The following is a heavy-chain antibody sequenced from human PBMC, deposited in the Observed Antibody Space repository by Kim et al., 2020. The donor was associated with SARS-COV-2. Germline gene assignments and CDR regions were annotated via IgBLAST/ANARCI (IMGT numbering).Heavy chain of an antibody. CDR2: ISEGGDKT. V-gene: IGHV3-30-3*01. Sequence: GGSLRLSCATSGLNFSTHPMHWVRQTPGEGLEWVAVISEGGDKTFFADSVKGRFTISRDNTRKTMSLQLNGLKPQDTAVYYCSNFASWGRGTLVTVSS. CDR1: GLNFSTHP. J-gene: IGHJ4*01. CDR3: SNFAS.